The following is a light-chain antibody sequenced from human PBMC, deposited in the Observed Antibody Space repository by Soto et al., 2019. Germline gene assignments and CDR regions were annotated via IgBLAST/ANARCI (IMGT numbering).Light chain of an antibody. V-gene: IGKV3-11*01. CDR2: DAS. CDR1: QSVSSY. Sequence: EIVLTQSPATLSLSPGERATLSCRASQSVSSYLAWYQQKPGQAPRLLIYDASNRATGIPARFSGSGSGTDFTLTISSLAPEDFAVYYCQQWTFGQGTKVEI. J-gene: IGKJ1*01. CDR3: QQWT.